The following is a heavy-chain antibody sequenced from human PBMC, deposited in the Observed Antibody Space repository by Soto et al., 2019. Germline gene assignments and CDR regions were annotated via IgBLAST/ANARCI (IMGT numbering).Heavy chain of an antibody. CDR2: FDPEDGET. V-gene: IGHV1-24*01. CDR3: ATGYSTGWYAFDY. J-gene: IGHJ4*02. D-gene: IGHD6-19*01. Sequence: ASVKVSCKVSGYTLTELSMHWVRQAPGKGLEWMGGFDPEDGETIYAQKFQGRVTMTEDTSTDTAYMELSSLRSEDTAVYYCATGYSTGWYAFDYSGKGTLETDCS. CDR1: GYTLTELS.